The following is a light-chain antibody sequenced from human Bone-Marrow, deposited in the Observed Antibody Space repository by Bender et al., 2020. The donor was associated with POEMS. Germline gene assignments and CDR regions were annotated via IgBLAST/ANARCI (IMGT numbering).Light chain of an antibody. CDR2: ADN. CDR3: CSYARTNTWV. Sequence: QSALTQPASVSGSPGQSITISCTGTSSDVGGSNLVSWYQQHPGKAPKLMFFADNKRPSGVSNRFSASKSGNTASLTISGLQAEDEADYYCCSYARTNTWVFGGGTHLTVL. V-gene: IGLV2-23*01. J-gene: IGLJ3*02. CDR1: SSDVGGSNL.